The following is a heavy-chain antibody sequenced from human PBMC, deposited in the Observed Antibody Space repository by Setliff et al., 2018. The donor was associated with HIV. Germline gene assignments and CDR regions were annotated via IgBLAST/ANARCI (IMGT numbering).Heavy chain of an antibody. CDR2: IIPLPRTT. D-gene: IGHD6-19*01. Sequence: SVKVSCKASGGTFRSCGFTWVRQAPGQGLEWMGGIIPLPRTTIYAQKLQGRVTITADESTSTVYMDLRSLRSEDAAVYYCASPRPYSSGFYDSWGQGTLVTVSS. CDR3: ASPRPYSSGFYDS. J-gene: IGHJ4*02. CDR1: GGTFRSCG. V-gene: IGHV1-69*13.